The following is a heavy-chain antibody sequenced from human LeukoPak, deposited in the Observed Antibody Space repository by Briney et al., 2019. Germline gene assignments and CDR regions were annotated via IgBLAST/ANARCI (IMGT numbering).Heavy chain of an antibody. J-gene: IGHJ5*02. V-gene: IGHV1-18*01. Sequence: ASVKVSCKASGYTFTSYGISWVRQAPGQGLEWMGWISAYNGNTNYAQKLQGRVTMTTDTSTSTAYMELRSLRSDDTAVYYCARGHYYHGSGYLVQYWFDPWGQGTLVTVSS. CDR2: ISAYNGNT. CDR1: GYTFTSYG. D-gene: IGHD3-22*01. CDR3: ARGHYYHGSGYLVQYWFDP.